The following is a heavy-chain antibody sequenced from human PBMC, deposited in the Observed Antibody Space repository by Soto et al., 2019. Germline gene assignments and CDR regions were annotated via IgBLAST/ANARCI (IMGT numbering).Heavy chain of an antibody. V-gene: IGHV4-39*01. D-gene: IGHD2-15*01. CDR1: GGSISSSSYY. CDR2: IYYSGST. Sequence: QLQLQESGPGLVKPSETLSLTCTVSGGSISSSSYYWGWIRQPPGKGLEWIGSIYYSGSTYYNPSLKSRVSISVDTSKNQFSLKLSSVTAADTAVYYCVCNVVVVAADYYAMDVWGQGTTVTVSS. J-gene: IGHJ6*02. CDR3: VCNVVVVAADYYAMDV.